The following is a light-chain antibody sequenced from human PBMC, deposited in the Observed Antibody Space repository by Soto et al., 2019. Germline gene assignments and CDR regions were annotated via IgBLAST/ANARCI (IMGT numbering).Light chain of an antibody. CDR3: TTHTSSNTRV. J-gene: IGLJ1*01. Sequence: QSALTQPASVSGSPGQSITISCTGTSSDVGGYNHVSWYQHHPGKAPKLMIYEVSNRPSGVSNRFSGSKSGNTASLTISGLQADDEADYYCTTHTSSNTRVFGTGTKVTVL. CDR2: EVS. V-gene: IGLV2-14*01. CDR1: SSDVGGYNH.